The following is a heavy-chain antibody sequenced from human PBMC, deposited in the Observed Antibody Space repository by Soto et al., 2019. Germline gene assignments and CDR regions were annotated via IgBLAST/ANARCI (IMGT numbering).Heavy chain of an antibody. CDR1: GGSISSYY. J-gene: IGHJ6*02. V-gene: IGHV4-59*01. CDR2: IYYSGST. Sequence: SETLSLTCTVSGGSISSYYWSWIRQPPGKGLEWIGYIYYSGSTNYSPSLKSRVTISVDTSKNQFSLKLSSVTAADTAVYYCARFNQWLVSGGYYYYYGMDVWGQGTTVTVSS. D-gene: IGHD6-19*01. CDR3: ARFNQWLVSGGYYYYYGMDV.